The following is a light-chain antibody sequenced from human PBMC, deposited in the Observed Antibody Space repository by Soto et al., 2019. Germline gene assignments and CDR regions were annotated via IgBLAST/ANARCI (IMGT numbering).Light chain of an antibody. V-gene: IGLV2-23*02. CDR2: EVS. CDR1: SSDVGSYNL. J-gene: IGLJ1*01. Sequence: QSVLTQPASVSGPPGQPITISCTGTSSDVGSYNLVSWYQQHPGKAPKLMIYEVSRRPSGVSNRFSGSKSGNTASLTISGLQAEDEADYYCCSYAGSSTSLYVFGTGTKVTVL. CDR3: CSYAGSSTSLYV.